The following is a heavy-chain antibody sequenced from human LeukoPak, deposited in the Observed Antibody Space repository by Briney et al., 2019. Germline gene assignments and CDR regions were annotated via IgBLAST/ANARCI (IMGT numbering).Heavy chain of an antibody. CDR3: ARHWTGAGYYYYIAV. D-gene: IGHD3/OR15-3a*01. CDR2: IYTSGGT. Sequence: SETLSLTCTVSGAAISSYYWSWIRQPPGKGLEWIGYIYTSGGTNYNPSLKSRVTISVDTSKNQFSLKLSSVTAADTAVYYCARHWTGAGYYYYIAVWGKGTTVTVSS. V-gene: IGHV4-4*09. CDR1: GAAISSYY. J-gene: IGHJ6*03.